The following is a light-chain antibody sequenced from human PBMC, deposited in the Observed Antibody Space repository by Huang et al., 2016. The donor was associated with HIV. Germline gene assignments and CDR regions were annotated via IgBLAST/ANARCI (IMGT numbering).Light chain of an antibody. Sequence: EIVMTQSPATLSVSPGERTTLYCRASQSVGSNLAWYRQKPGQAARLLVNHEATRAAGVPVRFRGSGSGTEFTLTIISLQSEDFAVYYCQQYNEWPLWTFGQGTKVEVK. J-gene: IGKJ1*01. CDR3: QQYNEWPLWT. CDR1: QSVGSN. CDR2: HEA. V-gene: IGKV3-15*01.